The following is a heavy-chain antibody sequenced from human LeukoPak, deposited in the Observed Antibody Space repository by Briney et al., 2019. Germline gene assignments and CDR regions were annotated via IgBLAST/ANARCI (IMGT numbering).Heavy chain of an antibody. V-gene: IGHV3-23*01. CDR3: AKGYDFWSGYYYYGMDV. CDR1: GFTFTSYS. CDR2: TSDRGDYT. Sequence: GGSLRLSCAASGFTFTSYSMSWVRQAPGKGLEWVSGTSDRGDYTYYADSVKGRFTISRDNSKNTLYLQMNSLRAEDTAVYYCAKGYDFWSGYYYYGMDVWGQGTTVTVSS. J-gene: IGHJ6*02. D-gene: IGHD3-3*01.